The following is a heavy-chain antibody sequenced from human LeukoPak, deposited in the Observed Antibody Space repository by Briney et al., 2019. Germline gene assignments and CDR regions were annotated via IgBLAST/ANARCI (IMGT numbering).Heavy chain of an antibody. CDR2: IYYSGST. CDR1: SGSISSYY. CDR3: ARVKYYYGSGGDYFDY. Sequence: SETLSLTCTVSSGSISSYYWSWIRQPPGKGLEWIGYIYYSGSTNYNPSLKSRVTISVDTSKNQFSLKLTSVTAADTAVYYCARVKYYYGSGGDYFDYWGQGTLVTVSS. J-gene: IGHJ4*02. V-gene: IGHV4-59*01. D-gene: IGHD3-10*01.